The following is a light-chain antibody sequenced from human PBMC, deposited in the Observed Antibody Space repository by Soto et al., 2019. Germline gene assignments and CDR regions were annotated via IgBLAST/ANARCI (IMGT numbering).Light chain of an antibody. CDR3: QQYGSSPLT. CDR1: QSVSSTS. J-gene: IGKJ4*01. Sequence: EIVFTQSPCTLSLSPGERATLSCRASQSVSSTSLAWYQQRPGQSPRLLIYGASNRATGISDRFSGSGSGTDFTLTISRLESEDFAMYYCQQYGSSPLTFGGGTKVDIK. CDR2: GAS. V-gene: IGKV3-20*01.